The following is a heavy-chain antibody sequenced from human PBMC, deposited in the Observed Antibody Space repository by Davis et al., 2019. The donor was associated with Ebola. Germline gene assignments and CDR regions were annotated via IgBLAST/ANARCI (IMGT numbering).Heavy chain of an antibody. V-gene: IGHV3-73*01. CDR3: TRVGPIAVAGTRGLD. Sequence: PGGSLRLSCAASGFTFSGSAMHWVRQASGKGLEWVGRIRSKANSYATAYAASVKGRFTISRDDSKNTAYLQMNSLKTEDTAVYYCTRVGPIAVAGTRGLDWGQGTLVTVSS. CDR2: IRSKANSYAT. CDR1: GFTFSGSA. J-gene: IGHJ4*02. D-gene: IGHD6-19*01.